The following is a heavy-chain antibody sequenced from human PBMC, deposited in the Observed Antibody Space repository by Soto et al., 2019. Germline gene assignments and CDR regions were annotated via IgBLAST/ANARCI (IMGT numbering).Heavy chain of an antibody. CDR1: GGSGSSGTSC. D-gene: IGHD3-3*01. V-gene: IGHV4-61*01. CDR3: ARGNYFAFWTGYNPAIDV. J-gene: IGHJ6*04. Sequence: PSQTLSLSWSVAGGSGSSGTSCWTWIRQPPGKGLEWIGYVYNSGSTTYNPSLKSRVTISVDTSKSQFSLKLNSVTAADTAVYFCARGNYFAFWTGYNPAIDVWGEGPTLTVSS. CDR2: VYNSGST.